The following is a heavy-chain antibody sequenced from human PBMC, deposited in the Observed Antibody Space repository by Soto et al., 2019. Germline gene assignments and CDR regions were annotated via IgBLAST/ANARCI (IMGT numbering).Heavy chain of an antibody. J-gene: IGHJ3*02. Sequence: GESLKISCTASGFTVSSNYMSWVRQAPGKGLEWVSVIYSGGSTNYADSVKGRFTITRDNSKNTLYLQMNSLRAEDTAVYDCARDRYSSSWYRDAFDIWGQGTMVTVSS. CDR2: IYSGGST. CDR1: GFTVSSNY. D-gene: IGHD6-13*01. CDR3: ARDRYSSSWYRDAFDI. V-gene: IGHV3-53*01.